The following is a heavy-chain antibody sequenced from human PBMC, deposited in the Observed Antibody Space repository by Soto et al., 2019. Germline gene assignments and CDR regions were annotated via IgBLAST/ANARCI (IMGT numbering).Heavy chain of an antibody. Sequence: QVQLQQWGAGLLKPSETLSLTCAVYGGSISGYYWSWIRQPPGKGLEWIGEINHSGRTNYNPSLKSRVTISVDTSKNQFSLKLSSVTAADTAVYYCAREGDTAMVGPHSWGQGTLVTVS. CDR3: AREGDTAMVGPHS. J-gene: IGHJ4*02. D-gene: IGHD5-18*01. CDR2: INHSGRT. V-gene: IGHV4-34*01. CDR1: GGSISGYY.